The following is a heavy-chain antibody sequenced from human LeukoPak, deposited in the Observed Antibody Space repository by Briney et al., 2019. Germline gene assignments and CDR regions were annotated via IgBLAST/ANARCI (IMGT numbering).Heavy chain of an antibody. V-gene: IGHV3-7*01. J-gene: IGHJ4*02. CDR2: IKGDESAR. CDR1: GFTFSTYW. CDR3: ARDVGGSLDY. D-gene: IGHD1-26*01. Sequence: GGSLRLSCAASGFTFSTYWMAWVRQAPGKGLEWVANIKGDESARHQADSVKGRFTVSRDNAQNSVYLQMSSLRGEDTAVYYCARDVGGSLDYWGQGTLVTVSS.